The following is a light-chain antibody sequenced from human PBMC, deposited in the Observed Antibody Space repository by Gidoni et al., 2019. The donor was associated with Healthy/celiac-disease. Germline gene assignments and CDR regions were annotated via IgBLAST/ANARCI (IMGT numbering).Light chain of an antibody. CDR2: DAS. CDR1: QDISNY. Sequence: DIRMTQSPSSLSASVGDRVTITCQASQDISNYLNWYQQKPGKAPKLLIYDASNLETGVPSRCSGSGSGTDFTFTISSLQPEDIATYYCQQYDNLPPFTFGPGTKVDIK. V-gene: IGKV1-33*01. CDR3: QQYDNLPPFT. J-gene: IGKJ3*01.